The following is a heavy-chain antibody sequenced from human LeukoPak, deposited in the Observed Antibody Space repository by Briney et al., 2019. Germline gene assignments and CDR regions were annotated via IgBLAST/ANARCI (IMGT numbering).Heavy chain of an antibody. D-gene: IGHD6-19*01. V-gene: IGHV4-34*01. CDR1: GGSFSGYY. Sequence: PSETLSLTCAVYGGSFSGYYWSWIRQPPGKGLEWIGEINHSGSTNYNPSLKSRVTISVDTSKNQFSLKLSSVTAADTAVYYCASFGAVAGTGADAFDIWGQGTMVTVSP. CDR2: INHSGST. CDR3: ASFGAVAGTGADAFDI. J-gene: IGHJ3*02.